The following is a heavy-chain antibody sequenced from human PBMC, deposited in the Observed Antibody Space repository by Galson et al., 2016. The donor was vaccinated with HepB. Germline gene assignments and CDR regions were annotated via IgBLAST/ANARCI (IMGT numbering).Heavy chain of an antibody. Sequence: SLRLSCAASGLNFSPYWMHWVRQVPGKGLMWLSHINSDGSTTTYADSVRGRFSISRDNAKNTLYLHMNGLRAEDTAHYYCALEKIYVGSLDVWGQGTTVTVSS. J-gene: IGHJ6*02. V-gene: IGHV3-74*03. CDR2: INSDGSTT. CDR3: ALEKIYVGSLDV. D-gene: IGHD3-10*01. CDR1: GLNFSPYW.